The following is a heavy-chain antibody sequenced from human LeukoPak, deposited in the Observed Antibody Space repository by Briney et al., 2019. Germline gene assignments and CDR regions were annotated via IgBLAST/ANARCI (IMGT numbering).Heavy chain of an antibody. CDR1: GFTFSSYG. CDR3: AKDPDSSGQACFQH. V-gene: IGHV3-30*18. D-gene: IGHD6-19*01. CDR2: ISYDGSNK. J-gene: IGHJ1*01. Sequence: PGRSLRLSCAASGFTFSSYGMHWVRQAPGKGLEWVAVISYDGSNKYYADSVKGRFTISRDNSKNTLYLQMNSLRAEDTAVYYCAKDPDSSGQACFQHWGQGTLVTVSS.